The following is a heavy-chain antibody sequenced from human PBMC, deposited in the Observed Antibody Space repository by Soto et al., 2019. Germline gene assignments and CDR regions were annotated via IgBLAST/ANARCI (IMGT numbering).Heavy chain of an antibody. D-gene: IGHD1-1*01. CDR1: GFIFSNYW. CDR3: ARNLNGYGNWDY. V-gene: IGHV3-7*01. Sequence: GGSLRLSCAASGFIFSNYWMTWVRQAPGKGLEWVANINGDGSETFYVDSVKGRFTISRDNAKKSLYLQMNSLRADDTAVFYCARNLNGYGNWDYWGQGNLVTVSS. CDR2: INGDGSET. J-gene: IGHJ4*02.